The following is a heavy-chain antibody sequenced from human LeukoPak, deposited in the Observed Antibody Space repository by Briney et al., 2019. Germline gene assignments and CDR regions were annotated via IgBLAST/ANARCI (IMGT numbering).Heavy chain of an antibody. V-gene: IGHV3-23*01. CDR2: ISGSGGST. CDR1: GFTFSSYA. J-gene: IGHJ4*02. Sequence: GGSLRLSCAASGFTFSSYAMSWVRQAPGKGLEWVSAISGSGGSTYYADSVKGRFTISRDNAKNSLYLQMNSLRPEDTAVYYCAKDPRDHSYGWSWRYFDYWGQGTLVTVSS. D-gene: IGHD5-18*01. CDR3: AKDPRDHSYGWSWRYFDY.